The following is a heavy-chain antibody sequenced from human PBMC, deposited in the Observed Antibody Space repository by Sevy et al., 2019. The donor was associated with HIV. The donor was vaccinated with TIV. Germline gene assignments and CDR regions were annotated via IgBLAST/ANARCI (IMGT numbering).Heavy chain of an antibody. J-gene: IGHJ6*02. Sequence: GGSLRLSCVGSEFTFNDDFMTWVRQAPGKGLEWVSSISSRSTYIYYADSVKGRFTISRDNAKNPMFLQMNSLRPEDTAVYYWARDRDDYASGRRHPYYYYHGMDVWGQGTTVTVSS. CDR2: ISSRSTYI. D-gene: IGHD3-10*01. V-gene: IGHV3-21*01. CDR3: ARDRDDYASGRRHPYYYYHGMDV. CDR1: EFTFNDDF.